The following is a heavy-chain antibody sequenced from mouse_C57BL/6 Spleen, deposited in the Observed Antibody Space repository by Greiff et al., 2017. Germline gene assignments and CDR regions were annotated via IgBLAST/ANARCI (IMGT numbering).Heavy chain of an antibody. CDR1: GYAFTNYL. CDR2: INPGSGGT. CDR3: ATSGDNDEYAMDY. J-gene: IGHJ4*01. D-gene: IGHD2-4*01. Sequence: VQLQQSGAELVRPGTSVKVSCKASGYAFTNYLIEWVKQRPGQGLEWSGVINPGSGGTNYNEKFKGKATLAADKSSSHAYMPLSSLTSEDSAFYFCATSGDNDEYAMDYWGQGTSVTVSS. V-gene: IGHV1-54*01.